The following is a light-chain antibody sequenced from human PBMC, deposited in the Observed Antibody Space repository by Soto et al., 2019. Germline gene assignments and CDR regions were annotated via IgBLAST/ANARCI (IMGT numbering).Light chain of an antibody. Sequence: DIPMTQSPSSLSASVGDRVTITCQASQDISNYLNWYQQKPGKAPKLLIYDASNLETGVPSRFSGSGSGTDFTFTISSLQPEDIATYYCQQYDNRPPITFGQGTRLEIK. CDR2: DAS. CDR1: QDISNY. J-gene: IGKJ5*01. V-gene: IGKV1-33*01. CDR3: QQYDNRPPIT.